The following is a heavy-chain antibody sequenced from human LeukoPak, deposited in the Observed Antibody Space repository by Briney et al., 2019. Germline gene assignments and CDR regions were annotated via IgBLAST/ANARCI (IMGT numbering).Heavy chain of an antibody. V-gene: IGHV4-59*08. J-gene: IGHJ6*02. Sequence: SETLSLTCTVSGGSISSYYRSWIRQPPGKGLEWIGYIYYSGSTNYNPSLKSRVTISVDTSKNQFSLKLSSVTAADTAVYYCARHRGDYYYYGMDVWGQGTTVTVSS. D-gene: IGHD3-10*01. CDR2: IYYSGST. CDR1: GGSISSYY. CDR3: ARHRGDYYYYGMDV.